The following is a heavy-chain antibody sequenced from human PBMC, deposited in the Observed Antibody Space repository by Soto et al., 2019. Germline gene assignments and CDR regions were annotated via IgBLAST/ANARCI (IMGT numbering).Heavy chain of an antibody. CDR2: IYYSGST. J-gene: IGHJ6*03. Sequence: PSETLSLTCTVSGGSISSYYWSWIRQPPGKGLEWIGYIYYSGSTNYNPSLKSRVTISVDTSKNQFSLKLSSVTAADTAVYYCARRVRDIVVVPAANSQGKDYYYYMDVWGKGTTVTVSS. CDR1: GGSISSYY. V-gene: IGHV4-59*08. CDR3: ARRVRDIVVVPAANSQGKDYYYYMDV. D-gene: IGHD2-2*01.